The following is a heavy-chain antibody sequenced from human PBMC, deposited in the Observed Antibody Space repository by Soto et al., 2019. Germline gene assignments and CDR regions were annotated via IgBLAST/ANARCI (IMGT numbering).Heavy chain of an antibody. CDR2: ISAYNGNT. D-gene: IGHD3-10*01. J-gene: IGHJ6*02. Sequence: ASVKVSCKASGYTFTSYGISWVRQAPGQGLEWMGWISAYNGNTNYAQKLQGRVTMTTDTSTSTAYMELRSLRSDDTAVYYCARQIFGSDYFYGMDVWGQGTTVTVSS. CDR3: ARQIFGSDYFYGMDV. CDR1: GYTFTSYG. V-gene: IGHV1-18*01.